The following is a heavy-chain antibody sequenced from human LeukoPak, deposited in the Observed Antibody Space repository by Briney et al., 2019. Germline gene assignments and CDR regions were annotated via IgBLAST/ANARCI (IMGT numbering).Heavy chain of an antibody. Sequence: GGSLRLSCAVFGPGFPFSNAWMSWVRQAPGKGLEWVAVISYDGSNKYYADSVKGRFTISRDNSKNTLYLQMNSLRAEDTAVYYCARDLVYWGQGTLVTVSS. V-gene: IGHV3-30*03. CDR1: GFPFSNAW. CDR3: ARDLVY. CDR2: ISYDGSNK. J-gene: IGHJ4*02.